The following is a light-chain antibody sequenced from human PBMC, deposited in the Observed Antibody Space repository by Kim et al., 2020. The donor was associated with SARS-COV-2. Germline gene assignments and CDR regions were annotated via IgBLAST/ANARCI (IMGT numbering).Light chain of an antibody. CDR1: QTITRL. CDR3: QQSYTLPRT. V-gene: IGKV1-39*01. CDR2: GAS. J-gene: IGKJ1*01. Sequence: ASVGDSVTLTSRTSQTITRLLRLYQQKPGKAPRLLIFGASRLQSGTPLRFSGGVSGTEYTLTITSLQPEDFATYYCQQSYTLPRTFGQGTKVDIK.